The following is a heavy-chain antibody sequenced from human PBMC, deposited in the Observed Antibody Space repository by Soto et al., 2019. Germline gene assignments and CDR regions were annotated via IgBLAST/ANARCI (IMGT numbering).Heavy chain of an antibody. CDR2: ISGSGKDT. J-gene: IGHJ6*02. CDR3: ARVHLVAGSAFYCAMDG. CDR1: ACALTSSR. Sequence: WGPLSLSCVRSACALTSSRMNWVRQDPCKGLLLFASISGSGKDTFYRQSVKGRFASSRDSAGTSLFLRMDSVKVEDTAVYHCARVHLVAGSAFYCAMDGWGRGTAVSVSS. D-gene: IGHD6-6*01. V-gene: IGHV3-21*01.